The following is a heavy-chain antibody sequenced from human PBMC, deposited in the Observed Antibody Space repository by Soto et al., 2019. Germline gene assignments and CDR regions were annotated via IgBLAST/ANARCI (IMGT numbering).Heavy chain of an antibody. J-gene: IGHJ4*02. CDR2: IYWHDDK. D-gene: IGHD3-16*01. CDR1: GFSLSTTGVG. CDR3: AHRGGATVGLYYFDY. Sequence: GSCPTLVNPTRTLTLTCTFSGFSLSTTGVGVSWIRQPPGKALEWLALIYWHDDKRYSPSLKSRLTITKDTSKNQVVLTMTNMDPVDTATYYCAHRGGATVGLYYFDYWGQGALVTVSS. V-gene: IGHV2-5*01.